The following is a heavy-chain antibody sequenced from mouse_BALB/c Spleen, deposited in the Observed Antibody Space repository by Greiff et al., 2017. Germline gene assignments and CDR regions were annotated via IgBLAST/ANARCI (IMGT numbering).Heavy chain of an antibody. CDR3: VREGYPAWFAY. D-gene: IGHD2-14*01. V-gene: IGHV10S3*01. Sequence: GGGLVQPKGSLKLSCAASGFTFNTNAMNWVRQAPGKGLEWVARIRSKSNNYATYYADSVKDRFTISRDDSQSMLYLQMNNLKTEDTAMYYCVREGYPAWFAYWGQGTLVTVSA. CDR1: GFTFNTNA. J-gene: IGHJ3*01. CDR2: IRSKSNNYAT.